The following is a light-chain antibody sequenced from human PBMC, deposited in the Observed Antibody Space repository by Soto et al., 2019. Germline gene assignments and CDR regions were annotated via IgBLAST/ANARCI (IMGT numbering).Light chain of an antibody. CDR3: QQRSNWQTT. J-gene: IGKJ5*01. Sequence: EIVLTQSPATLSLSPGERATLSCRASQGVSSYLAWYQQKPGQAPRLLIYDASNRATGIPARFSGSGPGTDFTLTISSLEPEDFAVYYCQQRSNWQTTFGQGTRLEI. V-gene: IGKV3D-11*01. CDR1: QGVSSY. CDR2: DAS.